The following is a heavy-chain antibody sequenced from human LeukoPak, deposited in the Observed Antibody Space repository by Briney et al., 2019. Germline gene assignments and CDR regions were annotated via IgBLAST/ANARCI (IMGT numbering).Heavy chain of an antibody. V-gene: IGHV3-21*04. CDR2: ISSSSSYI. D-gene: IGHD5-18*01. Sequence: GGSLRLSCAASGFTFSSYSMNWVRQAPGKGLEWVSSISSSSSYIYYADSVKGRFTISRDNAKNTLYLQMNSLRAEDTAVYYCAKNGKDMVSYYYYYMDVWGKGTTVTISS. J-gene: IGHJ6*03. CDR1: GFTFSSYS. CDR3: AKNGKDMVSYYYYYMDV.